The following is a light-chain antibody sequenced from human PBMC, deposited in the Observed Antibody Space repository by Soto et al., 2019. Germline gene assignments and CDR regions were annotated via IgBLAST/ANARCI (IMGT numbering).Light chain of an antibody. V-gene: IGLV3-21*04. CDR2: YDS. CDR1: NIGSKS. J-gene: IGLJ3*02. CDR3: QVWDSSSAHPV. Sequence: SYELTQPPSVSVAPGKTARITCGGNNIGSKSVHWYQQKPGQAPVLVIYYDSDRPSGIPERFSGSNSGNTATLTISRVEAGDEADYYCQVWDSSSAHPVFGGGPKVTVL.